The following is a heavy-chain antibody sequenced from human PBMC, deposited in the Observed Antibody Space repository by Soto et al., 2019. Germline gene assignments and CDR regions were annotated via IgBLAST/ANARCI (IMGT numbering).Heavy chain of an antibody. CDR2: ISTTSTTI. D-gene: IGHD6-13*01. CDR3: ARWGAAATDH. V-gene: IGHV3-48*02. CDR1: GFTFSSYS. Sequence: EVQLVESGGGLVQPGGSLRLSCVASGFTFSSYSMKWVRQAPGKGLEWLSYISTTSTTIHYADSVKGRFTISRDNAENSLYLQMNSRRDEDTAVYYGARWGAAATDHWGQGTLVTVSS. J-gene: IGHJ4*02.